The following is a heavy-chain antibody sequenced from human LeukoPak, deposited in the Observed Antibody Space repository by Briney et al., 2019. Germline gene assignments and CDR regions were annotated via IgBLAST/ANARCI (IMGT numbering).Heavy chain of an antibody. J-gene: IGHJ3*02. V-gene: IGHV3-64*01. CDR2: ISSNGGST. CDR3: GRGLVLGAFDI. Sequence: GSLRLSCAASGFTFSSYSMNWVRQTPGKGLEYVSVISSNGGSTYYANSVKGRFTISRDNSKNTLYLQMGSMRAEDMAVYHCGRGLVLGAFDIWGQGRMVTVSS. D-gene: IGHD2-15*01. CDR1: GFTFSSYS.